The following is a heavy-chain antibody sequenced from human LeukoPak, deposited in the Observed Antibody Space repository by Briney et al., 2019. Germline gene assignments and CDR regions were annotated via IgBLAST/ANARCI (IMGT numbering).Heavy chain of an antibody. Sequence: SETLSLTCTVSGGSISGYYWSWIRQPPGKGLEWIGNIYYSGSAIYNPSLKSRVTISVDTSKNQFSLNLTSVTAADAAVYYCARLAWGRLDYWGQGTLVTVSS. CDR1: GGSISGYY. CDR2: IYYSGSA. J-gene: IGHJ4*02. CDR3: ARLAWGRLDY. V-gene: IGHV4-59*01. D-gene: IGHD7-27*01.